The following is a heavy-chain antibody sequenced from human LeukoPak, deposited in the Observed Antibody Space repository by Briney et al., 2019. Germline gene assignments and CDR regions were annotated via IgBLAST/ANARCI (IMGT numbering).Heavy chain of an antibody. Sequence: KVSCKASGYIFPSSYYIHWVRQMPGKGLEWMGIIYPGDSDTRYSPSFQGQVTISADKSISTAYLQWSSLKASDTAMYYCARLGYCSGGSCYYFDYWGQGTLVTVSS. CDR3: ARLGYCSGGSCYYFDY. J-gene: IGHJ4*02. CDR1: GYIFPSSYY. V-gene: IGHV5-51*01. D-gene: IGHD2-15*01. CDR2: IYPGDSDT.